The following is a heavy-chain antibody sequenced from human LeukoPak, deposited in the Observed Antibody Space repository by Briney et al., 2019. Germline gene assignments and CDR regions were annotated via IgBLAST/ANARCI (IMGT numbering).Heavy chain of an antibody. D-gene: IGHD2-2*01. V-gene: IGHV3-23*01. Sequence: GGSLRLSSAASGXTFSSYVMNWVRQAPGKGLEWASVISGGGGSTYYADSVKGRFTISRDNSKNTLFLQMNSLRAEDTAVYYCAKGGYCSSTSCYVGWFDPWGQGTLVTVSS. CDR2: ISGGGGST. CDR3: AKGGYCSSTSCYVGWFDP. J-gene: IGHJ5*02. CDR1: GXTFSSYV.